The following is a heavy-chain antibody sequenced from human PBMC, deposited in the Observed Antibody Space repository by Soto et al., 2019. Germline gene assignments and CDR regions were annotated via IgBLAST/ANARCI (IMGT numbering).Heavy chain of an antibody. CDR2: ISGSGGST. CDR3: AKGGQIGDYDSSGYTDYYGMDV. CDR1: GFTFSSYA. Sequence: EVQLLESGGGLVQPGGSLRLSCAASGFTFSSYAMSWVRQAPGKGLEWVSAISGSGGSTYYADSVKGRFTISRDNSKNTLYLQMNSLRAEDTAVYYCAKGGQIGDYDSSGYTDYYGMDVWGQGTTVTVSS. V-gene: IGHV3-23*01. J-gene: IGHJ6*02. D-gene: IGHD3-22*01.